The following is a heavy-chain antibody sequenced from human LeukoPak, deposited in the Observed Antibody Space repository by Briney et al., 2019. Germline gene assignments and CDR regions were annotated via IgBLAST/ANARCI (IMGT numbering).Heavy chain of an antibody. CDR2: IYYSGST. D-gene: IGHD6-19*01. J-gene: IGHJ4*02. CDR1: GGSISSYY. V-gene: IGHV4-59*12. Sequence: SETLSLTCTVSGGSISSYYWSWIRQPPGKGLEWIGYIYYSGSTNYNPSLKSRVTISVDTSKNQFSLKLSSVTAADTAVYYCARGTQYSSGWYNFDYWGQGTLVTVSS. CDR3: ARGTQYSSGWYNFDY.